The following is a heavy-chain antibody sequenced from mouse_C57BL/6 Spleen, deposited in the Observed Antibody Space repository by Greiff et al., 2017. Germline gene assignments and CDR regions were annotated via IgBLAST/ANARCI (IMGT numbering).Heavy chain of an antibody. J-gene: IGHJ3*01. Sequence: EVKLQESGPGMVKPSQSLSLTCTVTGYSITSGYDWHWIRHFPGNKLEWMGYISYSGSTNYNPSPKSRISITHDTSKNHFFLKLNSVTTEDTATYYCSREGVYYGSSPGFAYWGQGTLVTVSA. CDR3: SREGVYYGSSPGFAY. CDR2: ISYSGST. CDR1: GYSITSGYD. D-gene: IGHD1-1*01. V-gene: IGHV3-1*01.